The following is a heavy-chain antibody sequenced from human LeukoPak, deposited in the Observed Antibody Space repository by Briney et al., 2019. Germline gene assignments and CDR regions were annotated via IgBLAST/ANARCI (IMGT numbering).Heavy chain of an antibody. J-gene: IGHJ4*02. CDR2: INPSGGST. CDR1: GYTFTSYY. V-gene: IGHV1-46*01. Sequence: ASVKVSCKASGYTFTSYYMHWVRQAPGQGVEWMGIINPSGGSTSYAQKFQGRVTMTRNTSISTAYMELSSLRSEDTAVYYCARGPYFDYGEYVGDRFDYWGQGTLVTVSS. D-gene: IGHD4-17*01. CDR3: ARGPYFDYGEYVGDRFDY.